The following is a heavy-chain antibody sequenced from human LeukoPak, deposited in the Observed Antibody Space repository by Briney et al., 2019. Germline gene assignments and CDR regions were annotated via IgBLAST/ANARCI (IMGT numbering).Heavy chain of an antibody. J-gene: IGHJ4*02. D-gene: IGHD6-19*01. V-gene: IGHV3-23*01. CDR1: GITLSNYG. Sequence: PGGSLRLSCAVSGITLSNYGMSWVRQAPGKGLEWVAGISDSGGSTNYADSVKGRFTISRDNPKNTLYLQMNSLRADDTAVYYCARSAFRSSGWYRLGYWGQGTLVTVSS. CDR2: ISDSGGST. CDR3: ARSAFRSSGWYRLGY.